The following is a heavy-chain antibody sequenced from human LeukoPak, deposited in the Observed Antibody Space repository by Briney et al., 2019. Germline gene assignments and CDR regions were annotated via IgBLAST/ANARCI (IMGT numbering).Heavy chain of an antibody. J-gene: IGHJ5*02. CDR1: GFTFSAHS. CDR3: SRNPEREYWFDP. CDR2: ISYDGSIK. V-gene: IGHV3-30-3*01. Sequence: GGPLRLSCAASGFTFSAHSMHGVRQPPGKGLEGVAFISYDGSIKFYADSLKGRFTISRDNSKKTLYLQINSLRAEDTAVYFCSRNPEREYWFDPWGQGTLVTVSS.